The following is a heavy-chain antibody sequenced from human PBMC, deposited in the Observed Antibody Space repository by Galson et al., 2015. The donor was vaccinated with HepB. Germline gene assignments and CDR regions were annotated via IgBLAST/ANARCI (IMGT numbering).Heavy chain of an antibody. D-gene: IGHD1-26*01. V-gene: IGHV3-30-3*01. CDR1: GFTFSSYA. CDR2: ISYDGSNK. Sequence: SLRLSCAASGFTFSSYAMHWVRQAPGKGLEWVAVISYDGSNKYYADSVKGRFTISRDNSKNTLYLQMNSLRAEDTAVYYCAREKLTRYSSGGSFDYWGQGTLVTVSS. J-gene: IGHJ4*02. CDR3: AREKLTRYSSGGSFDY.